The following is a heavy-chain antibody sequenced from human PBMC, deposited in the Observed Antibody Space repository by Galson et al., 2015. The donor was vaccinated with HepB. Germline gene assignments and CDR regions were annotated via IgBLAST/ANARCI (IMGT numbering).Heavy chain of an antibody. D-gene: IGHD1-7*01. CDR2: ISWNSGSI. J-gene: IGHJ4*02. CDR1: GFTFDDYA. V-gene: IGHV3-9*01. CDR3: AKGSNWNSALFDY. Sequence: SLRLSCAASGFTFDDYAMHWVRQAPGKGLEWVSGISWNSGSIGYADSVKGRFTISRDNAKNSLYLQMNSLRAEDTALYYCAKGSNWNSALFDYWGQGTLVTVSS.